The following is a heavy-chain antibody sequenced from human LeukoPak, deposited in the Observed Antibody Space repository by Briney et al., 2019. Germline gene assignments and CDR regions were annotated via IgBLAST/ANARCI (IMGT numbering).Heavy chain of an antibody. V-gene: IGHV3-30-3*01. J-gene: IGHJ6*02. D-gene: IGHD3-10*01. CDR2: ISYDGSNK. CDR1: GFIFRSYA. CDR3: ARVPHYYGSGSSGAKHYYYGMEV. Sequence: GGSLRLSCVGSGFIFRSYAVTWVRQAPGKGLEWVAVISYDGSNKYYADSVKGRFTISRDNSKNTLYLQMNSLRAEDTAAYYCARVPHYYGSGSSGAKHYYYGMEVWGQGTTVTVSS.